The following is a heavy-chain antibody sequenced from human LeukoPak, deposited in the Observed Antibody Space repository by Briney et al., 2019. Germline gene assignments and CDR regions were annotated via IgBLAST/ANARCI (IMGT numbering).Heavy chain of an antibody. CDR1: GGPFSGYY. J-gene: IGHJ3*02. D-gene: IGHD6-19*01. CDR2: IYYNGNT. V-gene: IGHV4-59*04. CDR3: ARNQAVAANRGAFDI. Sequence: SETLSLTCAVYGGPFSGYYWTWIRQPPGKGLEWIGYIYYNGNTYYNPYNPSLTSRVTMSVDTSKNQFSLKLDSVTEIDTAMYYCARNQAVAANRGAFDIWGQGTMVTVSS.